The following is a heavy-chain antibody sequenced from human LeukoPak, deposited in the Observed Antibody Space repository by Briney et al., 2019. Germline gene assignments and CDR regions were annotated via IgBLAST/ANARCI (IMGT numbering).Heavy chain of an antibody. V-gene: IGHV3-64D*06. Sequence: GGSLRLSCSASGFXFSSYAIHWVRQAPGKGQEYVSAISSNGGSTYYADSVKGRFTISRDNSKNTLDLQTSSLRAEDTAVSYCVKGHDYHYYGMDVWGQGTTVTVSS. CDR1: GFXFSSYA. J-gene: IGHJ6*02. CDR2: ISSNGGST. CDR3: VKGHDYHYYGMDV.